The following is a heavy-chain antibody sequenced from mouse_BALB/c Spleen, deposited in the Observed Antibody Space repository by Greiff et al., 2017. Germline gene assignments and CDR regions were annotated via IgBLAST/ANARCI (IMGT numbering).Heavy chain of an antibody. CDR2: ISNGGGST. V-gene: IGHV5-12-2*01. CDR3: ARHGNYVYFDY. D-gene: IGHD2-1*01. CDR1: GFTFSSYT. J-gene: IGHJ2*01. Sequence: DVQLVESGGGLVQPGGSLKLSCAASGFTFSSYTMSWVRQTPEKRLEWVAYISNGGGSTYYPDTVKGRFTISRDNAKNTLYLQMSSLKSEDTAMYYCARHGNYVYFDYWGQGTTLTVSS.